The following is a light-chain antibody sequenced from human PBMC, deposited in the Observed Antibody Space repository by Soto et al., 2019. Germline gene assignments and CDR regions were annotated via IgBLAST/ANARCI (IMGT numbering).Light chain of an antibody. CDR2: KDS. V-gene: IGLV2-23*01. CDR1: DSDVGSYNL. CDR3: CSYAGSSTFYV. J-gene: IGLJ1*01. Sequence: QSALTQPASVSGSPGQSITISCTGTDSDVGSYNLVSWYQQHPGKAPKLVIYKDSDRPSGDSNRFSGSKSGNTASLTISGLQAEDEADYYCCSYAGSSTFYVFGTGTKLTVL.